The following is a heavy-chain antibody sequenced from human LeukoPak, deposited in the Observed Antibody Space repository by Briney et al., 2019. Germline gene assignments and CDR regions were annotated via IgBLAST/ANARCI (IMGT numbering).Heavy chain of an antibody. V-gene: IGHV3-7*01. CDR2: IKQDGSEK. Sequence: PGGSLRLSCAASGFTFSSYWMSWVRQAPGKGLEWVANIKQDGSEKYYVDSVKGRFTISRDNAKNSLYLQMNSLRAEDTAVYYCAGDRRITIFGVAMGDAFDIWGQGTMVTVSS. D-gene: IGHD3-3*01. CDR1: GFTFSSYW. J-gene: IGHJ3*02. CDR3: AGDRRITIFGVAMGDAFDI.